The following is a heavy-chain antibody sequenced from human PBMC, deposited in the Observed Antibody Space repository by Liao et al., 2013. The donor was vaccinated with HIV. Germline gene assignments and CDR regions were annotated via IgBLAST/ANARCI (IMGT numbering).Heavy chain of an antibody. CDR3: ARDRMATIRTLDL. D-gene: IGHD5-24*01. V-gene: IGHV4-61*10. J-gene: IGHJ3*01. Sequence: QVQLQESGPGLVKPSQTLSLTCTVSGGSISSGSYYWSWIRQPAGKGLEWIGYIYYSGSTNYNPSLKSRVTMSLDTTKNKFSLNLTSMTAADTAVYFCARDRMATIRTLDLWGRGTMVIVSS. CDR1: GGSISSGSYY. CDR2: IYYSGST.